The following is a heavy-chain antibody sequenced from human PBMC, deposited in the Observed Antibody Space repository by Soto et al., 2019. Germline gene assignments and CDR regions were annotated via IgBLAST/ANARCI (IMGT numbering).Heavy chain of an antibody. CDR2: IYYSGST. J-gene: IGHJ6*02. V-gene: IGHV4-31*03. D-gene: IGHD3-22*01. CDR1: GGSISSGGYY. Sequence: SETLSLTCTVSGGSISSGGYYWSWIRQHPGNGLEWIGYIYYSGSTYYNPSLKSRVTISVDTSKNQFSLKLSSVTAADTAVYYCARDSSDYYDSSGYYYFLGYYGMDVWGQQTMVTVS. CDR3: ARDSSDYYDSSGYYYFLGYYGMDV.